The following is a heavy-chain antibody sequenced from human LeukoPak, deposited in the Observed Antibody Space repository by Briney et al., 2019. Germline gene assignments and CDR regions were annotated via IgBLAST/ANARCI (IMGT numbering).Heavy chain of an antibody. D-gene: IGHD3-10*01. J-gene: IGHJ4*02. Sequence: SETLSLTCTVSGGSISSGGYYWSWIRQHPGKGLEWIGYIYYSGSTYYNPSLKSRVTISVDTSKNQLSLKLSSVTAADTAVYYCARVSVLLWFGFDYWGQGTLVTVSS. V-gene: IGHV4-31*03. CDR1: GGSISSGGYY. CDR2: IYYSGST. CDR3: ARVSVLLWFGFDY.